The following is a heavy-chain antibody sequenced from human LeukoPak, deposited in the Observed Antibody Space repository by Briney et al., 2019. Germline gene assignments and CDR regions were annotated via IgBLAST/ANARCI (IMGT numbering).Heavy chain of an antibody. CDR3: ARNYGALGDWFDP. J-gene: IGHJ5*02. CDR1: GFTFSSYS. Sequence: AGGSLRLSCAASGFTFSSYSMHWVRQAPGKGLEWVANIKQDGSEKYYVDSVKGRFTISRDNAKNSLYLQMNSLRAEDTAVYYCARNYGALGDWFDPWGQGTLVTVSS. D-gene: IGHD4-17*01. CDR2: IKQDGSEK. V-gene: IGHV3-7*01.